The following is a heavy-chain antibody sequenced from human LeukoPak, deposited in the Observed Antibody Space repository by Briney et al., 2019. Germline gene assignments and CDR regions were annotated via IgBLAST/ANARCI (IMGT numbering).Heavy chain of an antibody. CDR3: ARLYISGRYFDY. D-gene: IGHD6-19*01. CDR1: GYSISSGYY. Sequence: PSETLSLTCAVSGYSISSGYYWGWIRQPPGKGLEWIGNIYHSGSTYYNPSLKSRVTMSVDTSKNQFSLKLSSVTAADTAVYYCARLYISGRYFDYWGQGTLVTVSS. J-gene: IGHJ4*02. CDR2: IYHSGST. V-gene: IGHV4-38-2*01.